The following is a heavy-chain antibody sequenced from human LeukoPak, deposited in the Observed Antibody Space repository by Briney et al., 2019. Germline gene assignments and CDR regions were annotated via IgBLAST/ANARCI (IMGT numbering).Heavy chain of an antibody. D-gene: IGHD2-2*01. CDR2: ISGYNGNT. Sequence: GSSVKVSCKAAGYTFSSSGITWVRQAPGPGLEWMGWISGYNGNTNYAEKLQGRFTITTDTSTSTAYMELRSLRSDDTAVYYCAREGYCSGTSCDKPFDYWGQGTLVTVAS. V-gene: IGHV1-18*01. J-gene: IGHJ4*02. CDR3: AREGYCSGTSCDKPFDY. CDR1: GYTFSSSG.